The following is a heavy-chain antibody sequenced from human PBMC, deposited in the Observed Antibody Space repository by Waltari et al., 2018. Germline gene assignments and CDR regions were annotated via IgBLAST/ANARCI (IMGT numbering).Heavy chain of an antibody. CDR3: ARGLVGQWVPGVDY. CDR2: IIPIFGTA. V-gene: IGHV1-69*12. Sequence: QVQLVQSGAEVKKPGSSVKVSCKASGGTFSSYAISWVRQAPGQVLEWMGGIIPIFGTANYAQKFQGRVTITADESTSTAYMELSSLRSEDTAVYYCARGLVGQWVPGVDYWGQGTLVTVSS. D-gene: IGHD2-2*01. J-gene: IGHJ4*02. CDR1: GGTFSSYA.